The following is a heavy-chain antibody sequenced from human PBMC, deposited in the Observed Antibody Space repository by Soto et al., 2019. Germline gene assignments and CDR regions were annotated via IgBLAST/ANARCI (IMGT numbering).Heavy chain of an antibody. Sequence: QVQLVQSGSELKKPGASVKVSCKASGYTFTSYAVNWVRQAPGQGLEWMGWINTNTGNPTYAQGFTGRFVFSLDTSVSTAYLQICSLKAEDTAVYYCATDLLEWTENGPTNAFDIWGQGTMVTVSS. CDR3: ATDLLEWTENGPTNAFDI. V-gene: IGHV7-4-1*01. CDR2: INTNTGNP. CDR1: GYTFTSYA. J-gene: IGHJ3*02. D-gene: IGHD3-3*01.